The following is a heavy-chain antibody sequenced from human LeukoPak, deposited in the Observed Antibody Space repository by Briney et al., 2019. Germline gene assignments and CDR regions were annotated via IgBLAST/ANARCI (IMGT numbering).Heavy chain of an antibody. CDR2: IYYSGST. CDR1: GDSISSYY. J-gene: IGHJ4*02. Sequence: ETLSLTCTVSGDSISSYYWSWIRQPPGKGLEWIGYIYYSGSTNYNPSLKSRVTISVDTSKNQFSLKLSSVTAADTAVYYCARAMYSSSWYFDYWGQGTLVTVSS. CDR3: ARAMYSSSWYFDY. D-gene: IGHD6-6*01. V-gene: IGHV4-59*01.